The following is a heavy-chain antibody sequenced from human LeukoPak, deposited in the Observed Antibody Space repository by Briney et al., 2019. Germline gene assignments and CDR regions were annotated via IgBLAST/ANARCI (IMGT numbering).Heavy chain of an antibody. CDR3: ARDSDDDYGDYVTDY. J-gene: IGHJ4*02. V-gene: IGHV3-30*03. CDR1: GFTFSSYG. CDR2: ISYDGSNK. Sequence: PGGSLRLSCAASGFTFSSYGMHWVRQAPGKGLEWVAVISYDGSNKYYADSVKGRFTISRDNSKNTLYLQMNSLRAEDTAVYYCARDSDDDYGDYVTDYWGQGTLVTVSS. D-gene: IGHD4-17*01.